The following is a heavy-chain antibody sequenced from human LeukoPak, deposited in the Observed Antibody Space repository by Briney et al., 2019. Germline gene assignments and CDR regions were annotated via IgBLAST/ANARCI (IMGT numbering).Heavy chain of an antibody. Sequence: SQTLSLTCTVSGGSISSGDYYWSWIRQPPGKGLEWIGYIYCSGSTYYNPSLKSRVTISVDTSKNQFSLKLSSVTAADTAVYYCASVKSLVVIDYWGQGTLVTVSS. CDR3: ASVKSLVVIDY. D-gene: IGHD3-22*01. V-gene: IGHV4-30-4*01. CDR2: IYCSGST. CDR1: GGSISSGDYY. J-gene: IGHJ4*02.